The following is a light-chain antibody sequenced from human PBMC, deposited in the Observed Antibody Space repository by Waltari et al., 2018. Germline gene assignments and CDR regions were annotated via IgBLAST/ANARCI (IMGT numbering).Light chain of an antibody. V-gene: IGLV2-14*03. CDR1: SSDVGGYNY. Sequence: QSALTQPASVSGSPGQSITISCTGTSSDVGGYNYVSWYQQHPGKAPKRMIYDVSNRPSGVANRCSGSKSGNTASLTISGRQAEDEADYYCSSYISSSTLELFGGGTSLTVL. CDR3: SSYISSSTLEL. CDR2: DVS. J-gene: IGLJ2*01.